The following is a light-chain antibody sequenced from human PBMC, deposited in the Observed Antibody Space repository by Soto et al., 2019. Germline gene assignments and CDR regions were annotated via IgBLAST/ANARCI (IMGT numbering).Light chain of an antibody. V-gene: IGKV1-5*03. Sequence: DIQMTQSPSTLSASVGDRVTITCRASQSISSWLAWYQQKPGKAPKLLIYKASSLESGDPSRFSGSGSGTEFTLTISSLQPDDFATYYCHQYNSYSYTFGQGTKLEIK. CDR1: QSISSW. J-gene: IGKJ2*01. CDR3: HQYNSYSYT. CDR2: KAS.